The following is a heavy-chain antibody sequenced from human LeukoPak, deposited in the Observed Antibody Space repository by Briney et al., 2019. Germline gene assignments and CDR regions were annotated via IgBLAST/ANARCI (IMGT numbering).Heavy chain of an antibody. CDR1: GYTFTGYY. CDR2: INPNSGGT. J-gene: IGHJ4*02. V-gene: IGHV1-2*02. D-gene: IGHD2-2*01. Sequence: ASVKVSCKASGYTFTGYYMHWVRQAPGQGLEWMVWINPNSGGTNYAQKFQGRVTMTRDTSISTAYMELSRLRSDDTAVYYCARESDIVVVPAAMDYWGQGTLVTVSS. CDR3: ARESDIVVVPAAMDY.